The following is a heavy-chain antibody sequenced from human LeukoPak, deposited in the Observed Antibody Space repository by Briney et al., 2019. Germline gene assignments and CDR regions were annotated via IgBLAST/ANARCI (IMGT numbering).Heavy chain of an antibody. Sequence: GGSLRLSCAASGFTFSSYEMNWVRQAPGKGLEWVSYISSSGSTIYYADSVKGRFTISRDNAKNSLYLQMNSLRAEDTAVYYCARDLTGTTNWFDPWGQGTLVTVSS. J-gene: IGHJ5*02. CDR1: GFTFSSYE. D-gene: IGHD1-20*01. CDR2: ISSSGSTI. V-gene: IGHV3-48*03. CDR3: ARDLTGTTNWFDP.